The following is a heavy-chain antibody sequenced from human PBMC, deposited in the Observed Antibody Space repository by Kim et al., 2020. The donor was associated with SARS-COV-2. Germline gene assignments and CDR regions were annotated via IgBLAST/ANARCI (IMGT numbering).Heavy chain of an antibody. Sequence: SETLSLTCTVSGGSISSGSYYWSWIRQPAGKGLEWIGRIYTSGSTNYNPSLKSRVTISVDTSKNQFSLKLSSVTAADTAVYYCASDDYSNYEDGMDVWGQGTTVTVSS. J-gene: IGHJ6*02. CDR3: ASDDYSNYEDGMDV. CDR1: GGSISSGSYY. CDR2: IYTSGST. V-gene: IGHV4-61*02. D-gene: IGHD4-4*01.